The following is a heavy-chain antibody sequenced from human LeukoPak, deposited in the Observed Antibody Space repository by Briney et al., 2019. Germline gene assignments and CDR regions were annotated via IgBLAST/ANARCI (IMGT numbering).Heavy chain of an antibody. J-gene: IGHJ4*02. CDR1: GDSISSGSYY. V-gene: IGHV4-61*02. CDR2: IDSRGST. CDR3: ARHEYYDSSGYYW. Sequence: TSETLSLTCTVSGDSISSGSYYWSWIRQPAGKGLEWIGCIDSRGSTNYHTSLKSRVTISVDTPKNQFSLKLSSVTAADTAVYYCARHEYYDSSGYYWWGQGTLVTVSS. D-gene: IGHD3-22*01.